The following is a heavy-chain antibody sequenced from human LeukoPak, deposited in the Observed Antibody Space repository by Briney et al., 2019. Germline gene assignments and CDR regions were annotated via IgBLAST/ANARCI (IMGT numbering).Heavy chain of an antibody. CDR3: ARHYYQDEIGHFDY. CDR1: GFTFIAYW. D-gene: IGHD3-22*01. CDR2: IKQDGSEK. V-gene: IGHV3-7*01. Sequence: GGSLSLSCEAPGFTFIAYWMSWFRQAQGKGLGWVANIKQDGSEKYYVDSVKGRFTISRDNAKNSLYLQMNSLRAEDTAVYYCARHYYQDEIGHFDYWGQGTLVTVSS. J-gene: IGHJ4*02.